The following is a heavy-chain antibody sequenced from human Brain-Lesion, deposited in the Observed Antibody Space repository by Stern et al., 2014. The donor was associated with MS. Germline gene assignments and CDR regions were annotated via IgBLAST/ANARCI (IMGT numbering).Heavy chain of an antibody. Sequence: EVQLVESGGGLVKSGGSLRLSCAASGFTFSQAWMGWVRQVPGKGLEWDGHIKSRTDGGTANYAASVKDRFTVSRDNSANMLYLQMNSLTIEDTAVYYCVAGAQLWLWGQGTLVTVSS. CDR1: GFTFSQAW. CDR2: IKSRTDGGTA. V-gene: IGHV3-15*01. CDR3: VAGAQLWL. D-gene: IGHD1-1*01. J-gene: IGHJ4*02.